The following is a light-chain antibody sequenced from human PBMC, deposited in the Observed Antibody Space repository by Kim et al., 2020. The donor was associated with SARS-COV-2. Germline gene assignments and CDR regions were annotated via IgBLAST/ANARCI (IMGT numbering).Light chain of an antibody. V-gene: IGLV2-14*03. CDR2: DVN. J-gene: IGLJ3*02. CDR3: SSYTGSNTEV. CDR1: SSDVGGYNY. Sequence: QSALTQPASVSGSPGQSITISCTGTSSDVGGYNYVSWYQQHPGKAPKLMIYDVNKRPSGVSNRFSGSKSGNTASLTISGRQAEDEADYYCSSYTGSNTEVFGGGTQLTVL.